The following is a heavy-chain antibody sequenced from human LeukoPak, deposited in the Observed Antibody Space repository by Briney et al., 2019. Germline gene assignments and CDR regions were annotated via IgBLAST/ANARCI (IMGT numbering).Heavy chain of an antibody. Sequence: ASVKVSCKASGYTFAGYHMHWVRQAPGQGLEWMGRINPNSGDTNYAQKFQGRVTMTRDTSISTAYMELSRLRSDDTAVYYCARDYCSSTSCLFDYWGQGTLVTVSS. J-gene: IGHJ4*02. V-gene: IGHV1-2*06. D-gene: IGHD2-2*01. CDR3: ARDYCSSTSCLFDY. CDR1: GYTFAGYH. CDR2: INPNSGDT.